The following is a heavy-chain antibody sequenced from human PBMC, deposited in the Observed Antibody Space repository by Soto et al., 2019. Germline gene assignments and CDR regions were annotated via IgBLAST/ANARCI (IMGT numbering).Heavy chain of an antibody. J-gene: IGHJ4*02. CDR3: ARENYGSGSFDY. CDR2: IWYDGSNK. Sequence: QVQLVESGGGVVQPGRSLRLSCAASGFTYSSYGMHRVRQAPGKGLEWVAVIWYDGSNKYYADSVKGRFTISRDNSKNTLYLQMNSLRAEDTAVYYCARENYGSGSFDYWGQGTLVTVSS. D-gene: IGHD3-10*01. CDR1: GFTYSSYG. V-gene: IGHV3-33*01.